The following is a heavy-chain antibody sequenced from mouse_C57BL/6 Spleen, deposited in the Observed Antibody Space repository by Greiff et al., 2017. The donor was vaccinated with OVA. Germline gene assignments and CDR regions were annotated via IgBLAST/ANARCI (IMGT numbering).Heavy chain of an antibody. D-gene: IGHD2-3*01. CDR1: GYAFSSSW. CDR2: IYPGDGDT. J-gene: IGHJ1*03. CDR3: ARPLYDLYWYFDV. V-gene: IGHV1-82*01. Sequence: VKLQESGPELVKPGASVKISCKASGYAFSSSWMNWVKQRPGKGLEWIGRIYPGDGDTNYNGKFKGKATLTADKSSSTAYMQLSSLTSEDSAVYFCARPLYDLYWYFDVWGTGTTVTVSS.